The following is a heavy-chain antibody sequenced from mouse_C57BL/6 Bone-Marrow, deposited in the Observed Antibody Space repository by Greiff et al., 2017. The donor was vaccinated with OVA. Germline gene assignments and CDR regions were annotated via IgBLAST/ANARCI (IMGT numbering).Heavy chain of an antibody. D-gene: IGHD2-1*01. V-gene: IGHV14-4*01. CDR2: IDPENGAT. CDR3: TSYGNFDY. CDR1: GFNITDDY. J-gene: IGHJ2*01. Sequence: EVQLQQSGAELVRPGASVKLSCTASGFNITDDYMHWVKQRSEQGLEWIGWIDPENGATEYASKFQGKATITANTASNAAYMQLSSLTSEDAAVYYCTSYGNFDYWGQGTTLTVSS.